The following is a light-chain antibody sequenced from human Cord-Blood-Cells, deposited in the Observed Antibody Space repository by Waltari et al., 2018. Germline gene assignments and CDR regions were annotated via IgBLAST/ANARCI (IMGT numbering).Light chain of an antibody. J-gene: IGKJ1*01. CDR2: LGS. CDR1: QSLLLSNGYNY. Sequence: DIVMTQSPLSLPVTPGEPASIPCRSSQSLLLSNGYNYLDWYLQKPGQSPQLLIYLGSNRASGVPDRFSGSGSGTDFTLKISRVEAEDVGVYYCMQALQTPRTFGQGTKVEIK. CDR3: MQALQTPRT. V-gene: IGKV2-28*01.